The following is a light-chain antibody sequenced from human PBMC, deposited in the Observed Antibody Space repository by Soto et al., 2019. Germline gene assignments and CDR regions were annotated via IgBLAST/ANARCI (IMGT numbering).Light chain of an antibody. CDR1: QTISSW. CDR2: KAS. J-gene: IGKJ1*01. Sequence: DFQITQSPSTLCASVGDRVTITCRASQTISSWLTWYQQKPGKAPKLLIYKASTLKSGVPSRFSGSGSGTEFTLTISSLQPDDFATYYCQHYNSYSEAFGQGTKVDI. V-gene: IGKV1-5*03. CDR3: QHYNSYSEA.